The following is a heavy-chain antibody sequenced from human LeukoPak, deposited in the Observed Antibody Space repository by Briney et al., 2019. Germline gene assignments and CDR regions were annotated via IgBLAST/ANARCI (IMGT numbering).Heavy chain of an antibody. V-gene: IGHV3-23*01. D-gene: IGHD2-21*02. J-gene: IGHJ1*01. CDR2: ISGSGGST. CDR3: AKLQHGGNSKYFQH. Sequence: GGSLRLSCAASGFTFSSYAMSWVRQAPGKGLGWVSAISGSGGSTYYADSVKGRFTISRDNSKNTLYLQMNSLRAEDTAVYYCAKLQHGGNSKYFQHWGQGTLVTVSS. CDR1: GFTFSSYA.